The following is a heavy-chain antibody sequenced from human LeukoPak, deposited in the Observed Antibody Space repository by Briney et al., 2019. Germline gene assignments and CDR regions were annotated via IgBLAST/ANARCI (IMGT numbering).Heavy chain of an antibody. CDR3: ALADPGAGYYFDY. V-gene: IGHV4-59*01. Sequence: PSETLSLTCTVSGGSISSYYWSWTRQPPGKGLEWIGYIYYSGSTNYNPSLKSRVTISVDTSKNQFSLKLSSVTAADTAVYYCALADPGAGYYFDYWGQGTLVTVSS. J-gene: IGHJ4*02. CDR1: GGSISSYY. D-gene: IGHD3-10*01. CDR2: IYYSGST.